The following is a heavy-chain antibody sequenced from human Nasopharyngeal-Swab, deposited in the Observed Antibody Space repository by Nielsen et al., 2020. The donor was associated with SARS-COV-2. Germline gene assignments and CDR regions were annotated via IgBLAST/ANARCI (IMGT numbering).Heavy chain of an antibody. Sequence: GESLKISCAASGFTFSGSAMHWVRQASGKGLEWAGRIRSKANSYATAYAASVKGRFTISRDDSKNTAYLQMNSLKTEDTAVYYCTSRYSYGLWGQGTLVTVSS. D-gene: IGHD5-18*01. CDR2: IRSKANSYAT. J-gene: IGHJ4*02. CDR1: GFTFSGSA. V-gene: IGHV3-73*01. CDR3: TSRYSYGL.